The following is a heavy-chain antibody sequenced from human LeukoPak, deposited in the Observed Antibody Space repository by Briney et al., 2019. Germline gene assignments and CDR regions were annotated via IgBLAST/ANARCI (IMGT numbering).Heavy chain of an antibody. Sequence: PSETLSLTCAVYGGSFSGYYWSWVRQPPGKGLEWLGYAYYTGTSNYNPSLKSRLNISVDTSKNQFSLTLTSVTAADTAVYYSATVSGTSSILYWGQGTLVIVSS. D-gene: IGHD2-2*01. V-gene: IGHV4-59*01. CDR1: GGSFSGYY. CDR2: AYYTGTS. CDR3: ATVSGTSSILY. J-gene: IGHJ4*02.